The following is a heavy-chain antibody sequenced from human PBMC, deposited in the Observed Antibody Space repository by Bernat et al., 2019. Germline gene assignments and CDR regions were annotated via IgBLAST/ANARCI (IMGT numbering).Heavy chain of an antibody. CDR3: ARANWNYDVDY. Sequence: QVQLVESGGGLVKPGGSLRLSCAASGFTFSDYYMSWIRQAPGKGLDWVSSISSSSSYIYYADSVKGRFTISRDNAKNSLYLQMNSLRAEDTAVYYCARANWNYDVDYWGQGTLVTVSS. CDR2: ISSSSSYI. CDR1: GFTFSDYY. V-gene: IGHV3-11*06. D-gene: IGHD1-7*01. J-gene: IGHJ4*02.